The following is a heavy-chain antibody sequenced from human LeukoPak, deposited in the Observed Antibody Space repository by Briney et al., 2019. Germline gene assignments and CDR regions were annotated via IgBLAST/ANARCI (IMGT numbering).Heavy chain of an antibody. CDR3: AKDMEKGYYGMDV. D-gene: IGHD1-1*01. CDR2: ISWNSGSI. J-gene: IGHJ6*02. Sequence: GGSLRLSCAASGFTFDDYAMHWVRQAPGKGLEWVSGISWNSGSIGYADSVKGRFTISRDNAKNSLYLQMNSLRAEDTAFYYCAKDMEKGYYGMDVWGQGTTVTVSS. CDR1: GFTFDDYA. V-gene: IGHV3-9*01.